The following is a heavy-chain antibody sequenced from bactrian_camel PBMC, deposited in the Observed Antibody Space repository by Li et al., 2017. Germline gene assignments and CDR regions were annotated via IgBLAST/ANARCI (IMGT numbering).Heavy chain of an antibody. CDR1: PLSTEHAC. CDR3: AADRRAYCTGLHPYSYNY. V-gene: IGHV3S63*01. Sequence: HVQLVESGGGSVQAGGSLRLSCAAKPLSTEHACMGWFRQAPGKEREGVAAIEGDGGISYADSVKGRFTISEDGAKNTLSLQMNSLKPEDTAMYYCAADRRAYCTGLHPYSYNYRGQGTQVTVS. J-gene: IGHJ4*01. CDR2: IEGDGGI. D-gene: IGHD3*01.